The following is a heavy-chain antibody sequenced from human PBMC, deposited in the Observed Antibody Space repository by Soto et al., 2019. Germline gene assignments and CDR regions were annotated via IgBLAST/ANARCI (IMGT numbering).Heavy chain of an antibody. V-gene: IGHV1-69*13. CDR2: IIPIFGTA. Sequence: SVKVSCKASGGTFSSYAISWVRQAPGQGLEWMGGIIPIFGTANYAQKFQGRVTITADESTSTAYMELSSLRSEDTAVYYCARTPVSYYYDSSGPNYYFDYWGQGTLVTVSS. J-gene: IGHJ4*02. D-gene: IGHD3-22*01. CDR1: GGTFSSYA. CDR3: ARTPVSYYYDSSGPNYYFDY.